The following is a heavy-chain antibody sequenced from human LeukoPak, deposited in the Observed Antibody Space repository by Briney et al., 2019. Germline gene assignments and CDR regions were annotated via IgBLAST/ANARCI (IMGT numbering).Heavy chain of an antibody. CDR3: ARLTPGYSYENWFDP. Sequence: SVKVSCKASGGTFSSYAISWVRQAPGQGLEWVGGIIPIFGTANYAQKFQGRVTITADESTSTAYMELSSLRSEDTAVYYCARLTPGYSYENWFDPWGQGTLVTVSS. D-gene: IGHD5-18*01. CDR2: IIPIFGTA. V-gene: IGHV1-69*13. CDR1: GGTFSSYA. J-gene: IGHJ5*02.